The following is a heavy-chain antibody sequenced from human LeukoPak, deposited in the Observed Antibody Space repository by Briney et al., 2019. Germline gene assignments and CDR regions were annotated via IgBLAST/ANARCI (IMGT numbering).Heavy chain of an antibody. D-gene: IGHD3-10*01. J-gene: IGHJ6*02. Sequence: PSETLSLTCTVSGGSILGSTYYWAWIRQPPGKGLEWIGSIYYSGSTYYNPSLKSRVTISVDKSKNQFSLKLSSVTAADTAVYYCARADMVYGSGSYYIAGMDVWGQGTTVTVSS. V-gene: IGHV4-39*07. CDR2: IYYSGST. CDR1: GGSILGSTYY. CDR3: ARADMVYGSGSYYIAGMDV.